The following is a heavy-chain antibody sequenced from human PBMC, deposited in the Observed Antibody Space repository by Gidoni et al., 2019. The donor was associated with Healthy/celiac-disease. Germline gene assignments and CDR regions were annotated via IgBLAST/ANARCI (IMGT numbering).Heavy chain of an antibody. D-gene: IGHD3-16*01. Sequence: VPLQQSGPGLVKPSPTLSLTCPIPGASVPSYSAAWNWIRQSPSRGLEWLGRTYYRSKWYNDDAGSVKSRITSNPDTSKNQFSLQLNAGTPEDTAVYYCARDRDYVDNFDYWGQGTLVTVSS. CDR1: GASVPSYSAA. CDR2: TYYRSKWYN. V-gene: IGHV6-1*01. CDR3: ARDRDYVDNFDY. J-gene: IGHJ4*02.